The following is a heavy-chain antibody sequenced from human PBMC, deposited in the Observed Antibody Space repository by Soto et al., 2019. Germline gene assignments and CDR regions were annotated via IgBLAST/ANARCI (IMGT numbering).Heavy chain of an antibody. J-gene: IGHJ5*02. CDR3: AREEYDILTGFYEGRFDP. V-gene: IGHV4-59*01. CDR1: GGSISSYY. D-gene: IGHD3-9*01. CDR2: IYYSGST. Sequence: PSETLSLTCTVSGGSISSYYWSWIRQPPGKGLEGIGYIYYSGSTNYNPSLKSRVTISVDTSKNQFSLKLSSVTAADTAVYYCAREEYDILTGFYEGRFDPWGQGTLVTVS.